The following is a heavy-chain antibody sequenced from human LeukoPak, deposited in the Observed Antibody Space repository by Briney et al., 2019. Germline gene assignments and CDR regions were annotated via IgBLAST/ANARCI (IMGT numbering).Heavy chain of an antibody. D-gene: IGHD6-19*01. Sequence: GGSLRLSCAGYGFTFSRYAMHWVRQAPGKGLEWVAVIASDGNDKHHADSVRGRFTISRDDSKNTLYLQMNSLRTEDTAVYYCARDRERIAVYYFDYWGRGSLVTVS. J-gene: IGHJ4*02. CDR3: ARDRERIAVYYFDY. CDR2: IASDGNDK. V-gene: IGHV3-30-3*01. CDR1: GFTFSRYA.